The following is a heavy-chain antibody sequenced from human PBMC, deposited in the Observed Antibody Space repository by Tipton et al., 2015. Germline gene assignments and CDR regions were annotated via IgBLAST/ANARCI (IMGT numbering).Heavy chain of an antibody. V-gene: IGHV4-59*01. CDR2: FYYTGST. CDR1: GGSISSSY. CDR3: ARDRRYCSGGFCYFDAFDI. Sequence: TLPLTCTVSGGSISSSYWSWIRQPPGKGLEWIGYFYYTGSTNYNPSLKSRVTISVDTSKNQFSLKLSSVTAADTAVYYCARDRRYCSGGFCYFDAFDIWGQGTMVTVSS. J-gene: IGHJ3*02. D-gene: IGHD2-15*01.